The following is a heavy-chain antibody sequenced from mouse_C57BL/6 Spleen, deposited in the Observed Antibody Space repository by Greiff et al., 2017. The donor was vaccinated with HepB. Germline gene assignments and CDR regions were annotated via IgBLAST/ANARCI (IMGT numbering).Heavy chain of an antibody. J-gene: IGHJ4*01. Sequence: EVKLMESGPGLVKPSQSLSLTCSVTGYSITSGYYWNWIRQFPGNKLEWMGYISYDGSNNYNPSLKNRISITRDTSKNQFFLKLNSVTTEDTATYYCARERSIPYAMDYWGQGTSVTVSS. CDR2: ISYDGSN. CDR3: ARERSIPYAMDY. CDR1: GYSITSGYY. D-gene: IGHD2-10*02. V-gene: IGHV3-6*01.